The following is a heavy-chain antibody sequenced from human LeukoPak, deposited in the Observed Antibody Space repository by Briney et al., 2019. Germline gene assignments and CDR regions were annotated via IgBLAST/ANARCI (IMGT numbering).Heavy chain of an antibody. Sequence: NPSETLSLTCTVSGCSISSYYWSWIRQPAGKGLEWIRRIYTSGSTNYNPSLKSRVTISVDKSKKQFSLKLSSVTAADTAVYYCARGHMELRNYYYYYMDVWGKGTTVTVSS. CDR2: IYTSGST. D-gene: IGHD1-7*01. CDR3: ARGHMELRNYYYYYMDV. CDR1: GCSISSYY. J-gene: IGHJ6*03. V-gene: IGHV4-4*07.